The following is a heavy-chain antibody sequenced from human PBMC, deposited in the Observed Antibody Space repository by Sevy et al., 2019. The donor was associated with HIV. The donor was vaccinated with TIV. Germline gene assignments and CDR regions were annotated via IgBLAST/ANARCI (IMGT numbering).Heavy chain of an antibody. CDR1: GYTFTNYG. J-gene: IGHJ4*02. D-gene: IGHD2-15*01. CDR2: ISAYNGNT. CDR3: AKDRGYCSVGNCYSDS. V-gene: IGHV1-18*04. Sequence: ASVKLSCKASGYTFTNYGISWVRQAPGQGLEWMGWISAYNGNTNYAQRLQGRVTMTTDTSTNTAYMELRSLRSDDTAVYFCAKDRGYCSVGNCYSDSWGQGTLVTVSS.